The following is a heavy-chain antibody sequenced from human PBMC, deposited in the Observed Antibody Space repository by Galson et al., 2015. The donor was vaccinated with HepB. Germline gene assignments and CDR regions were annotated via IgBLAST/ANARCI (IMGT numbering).Heavy chain of an antibody. CDR1: GYTFTSYA. J-gene: IGHJ6*02. V-gene: IGHV7-4-1*01. CDR2: INTNTGNP. Sequence: SVKVSCKASGYTFTSYAMNWVRQAPGQGLEWMGWINTNTGNPTYAQGFTGRFVFSLDTSVSTAYLQIGSLKAEDTAVYYCARDLWGWELPLFYYYYGMDVWGQGTTVTVSS. D-gene: IGHD1-26*01. CDR3: ARDLWGWELPLFYYYYGMDV.